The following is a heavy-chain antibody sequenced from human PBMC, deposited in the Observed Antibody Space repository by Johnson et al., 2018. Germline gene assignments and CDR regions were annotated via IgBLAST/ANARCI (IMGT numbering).Heavy chain of an antibody. V-gene: IGHV3-48*01. D-gene: IGHD2-2*03. Sequence: VQLVQSGGGLVQPGGSLRLSCAASGFPFRTYSMNWVRQAPGKGLEWVSYISPSGTPLNYAASVKGRFTSSRDNAKNSLYLQMNSLRVEDTAVYFCAGDMDPWGQGTLVTVSS. J-gene: IGHJ5*02. CDR1: GFPFRTYS. CDR3: AGDMDP. CDR2: ISPSGTPL.